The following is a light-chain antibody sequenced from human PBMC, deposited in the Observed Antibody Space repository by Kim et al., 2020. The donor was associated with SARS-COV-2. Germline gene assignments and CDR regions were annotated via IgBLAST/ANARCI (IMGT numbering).Light chain of an antibody. CDR3: QSCDSSNQVV. J-gene: IGLJ2*01. Sequence: KTVAISCTGSSGNIANKHVQWYQQRPGSAPTTLIYESIYRPSGVPSRFSGSIDRASNSVSLTISGLQIEDEADYYCQSCDSSNQVVFGGGTKLTVV. V-gene: IGLV6-57*02. CDR1: SGNIANKH. CDR2: ESI.